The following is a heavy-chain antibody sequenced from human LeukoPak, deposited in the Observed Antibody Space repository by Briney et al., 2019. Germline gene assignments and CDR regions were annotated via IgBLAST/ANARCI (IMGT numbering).Heavy chain of an antibody. D-gene: IGHD2-15*01. J-gene: IGHJ3*02. Sequence: PGGSLRLSCAASGFTFDDYAMTWVRQAPGKGLEWVSAISASAADTYYLDSVRGRFIVSRDNSKNTLYLQMNRLRAEDTAVYYCAKDKPGPPYCSGNNCFDAFDSWGQGTMVTVS. CDR2: ISASAADT. V-gene: IGHV3-23*02. CDR3: AKDKPGPPYCSGNNCFDAFDS. CDR1: GFTFDDYA.